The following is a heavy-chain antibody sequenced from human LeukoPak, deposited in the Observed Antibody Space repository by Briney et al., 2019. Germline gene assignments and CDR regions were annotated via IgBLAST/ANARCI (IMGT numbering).Heavy chain of an antibody. J-gene: IGHJ6*03. D-gene: IGHD3-9*01. V-gene: IGHV3-30*04. Sequence: PGRSLRLSCAVSGFTLTNYAVHWVRQAPGKGLECLAVMSNDGKDKHFADSVKGRFSVSRDVSSYTLYLQMDSLRAEDTVVYFCAREGHSDLLTGYSPVEYYYYYMDVWGKGTTVTVSS. CDR2: MSNDGKDK. CDR1: GFTLTNYA. CDR3: AREGHSDLLTGYSPVEYYYYYMDV.